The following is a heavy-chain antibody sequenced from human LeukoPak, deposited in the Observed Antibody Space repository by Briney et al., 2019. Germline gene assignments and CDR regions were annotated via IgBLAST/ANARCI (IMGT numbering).Heavy chain of an antibody. Sequence: PSETLSLTCTVSGASISSHYWNWIRQPAGKGLEWIGRIYTSGSTKYNTSLKSRVTISVDKSKNQFSLSLSSVTAADTAVYYCARDGSGWTDDDAFDIWGPGTMVTVSS. CDR2: IYTSGST. J-gene: IGHJ3*02. CDR1: GASISSHY. CDR3: ARDGSGWTDDDAFDI. V-gene: IGHV4-4*07. D-gene: IGHD6-19*01.